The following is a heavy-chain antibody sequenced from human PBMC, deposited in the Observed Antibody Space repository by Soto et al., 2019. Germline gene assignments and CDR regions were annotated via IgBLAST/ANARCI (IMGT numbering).Heavy chain of an antibody. CDR2: IYYSGST. Sequence: PSETLSLTCTVSGGSISSSSYYWGWIRQPPGKGLEWIGSIYYSGSTYYNPSLKSRVTISVDTSKNQFSLKLSSVTAADTAVYYCARRRRSYGDGEYFDYWGQGTLVTVSS. J-gene: IGHJ4*02. CDR1: GGSISSSSYY. V-gene: IGHV4-39*01. CDR3: ARRRRSYGDGEYFDY. D-gene: IGHD4-17*01.